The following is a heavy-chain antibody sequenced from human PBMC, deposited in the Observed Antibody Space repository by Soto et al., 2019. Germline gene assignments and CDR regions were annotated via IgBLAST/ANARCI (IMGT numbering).Heavy chain of an antibody. D-gene: IGHD2-2*02. CDR1: GYTFTTYA. V-gene: IGHV1-3*01. J-gene: IGHJ4*02. Sequence: ASVKVSCKASGYTFTTYAMHWVRQAPGQRLEWMGWINAGNGKTKYSQKFQGRVTITRDTSATTVHMELSSLRSEDTAVYYCARAGDACSNTNCYMIDYWGQGTLVTVSS. CDR2: INAGNGKT. CDR3: ARAGDACSNTNCYMIDY.